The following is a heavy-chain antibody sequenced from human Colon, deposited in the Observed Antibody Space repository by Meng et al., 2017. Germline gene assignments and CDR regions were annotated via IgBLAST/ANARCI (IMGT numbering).Heavy chain of an antibody. D-gene: IGHD3-22*01. V-gene: IGHV3-20*04. Sequence: GESLKISCAASGFTFDDYGMSWVRPAPGKGLEWVSGINWNGGSTGYADSVKGRFTISRDNAKNSLYLQMNSLRAEDTALYYCARLYYEGYFDYWGQGTLVTVSS. CDR3: ARLYYEGYFDY. CDR1: GFTFDDYG. CDR2: INWNGGST. J-gene: IGHJ4*02.